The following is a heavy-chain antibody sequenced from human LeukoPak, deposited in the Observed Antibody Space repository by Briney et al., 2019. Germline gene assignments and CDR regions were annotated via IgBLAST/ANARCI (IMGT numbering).Heavy chain of an antibody. CDR2: IIPIFGKA. Sequence: GASVKVSCKASGGTFSSYAISWVRQAPGQGLEWMGEIIPIFGKANYAQKFQGRVTITADESTSTAYMELSSLRSEDTAVYYCARLGGYCSSTSCPPHYYYGMDVWGQGTTVTVSS. CDR3: ARLGGYCSSTSCPPHYYYGMDV. CDR1: GGTFSSYA. J-gene: IGHJ6*02. D-gene: IGHD2-2*03. V-gene: IGHV1-69*13.